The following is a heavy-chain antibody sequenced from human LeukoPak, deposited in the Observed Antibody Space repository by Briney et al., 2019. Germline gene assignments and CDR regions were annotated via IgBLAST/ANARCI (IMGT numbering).Heavy chain of an antibody. CDR2: IYRSGST. CDR3: ARGTPDYYGSGSYYLAYGMDV. CDR1: GGSISSGGYS. J-gene: IGHJ6*04. D-gene: IGHD3-10*01. V-gene: IGHV4-30-2*01. Sequence: SQTLSLTCAVSGGSISSGGYSWSWIRQPPGKGLEWIGYIYRSGSTYYNPSLKSRVTISVDRSKNQFSLKLSSVTAADTAVYYCARGTPDYYGSGSYYLAYGMDVWGKGTTVTVSS.